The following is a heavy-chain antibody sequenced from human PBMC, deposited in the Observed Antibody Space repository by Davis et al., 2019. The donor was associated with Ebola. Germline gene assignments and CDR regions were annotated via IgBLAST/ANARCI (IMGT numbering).Heavy chain of an antibody. D-gene: IGHD1-26*01. CDR3: ARDRVGATFDY. Sequence: ASVKVSCKASGYSFKNYAISWVRQAPGQGLEWMGWISAYNGNTNYAQKVQGRVTMTTDTSTNTAYMELRRLTSDDTAMYYCARDRVGATFDYWGQGTLVTVSS. V-gene: IGHV1-18*01. J-gene: IGHJ4*02. CDR1: GYSFKNYA. CDR2: ISAYNGNT.